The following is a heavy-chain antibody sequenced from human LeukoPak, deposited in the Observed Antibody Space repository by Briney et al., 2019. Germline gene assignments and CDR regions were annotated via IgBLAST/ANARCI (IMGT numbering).Heavy chain of an antibody. V-gene: IGHV5-10-1*01. CDR3: ARVISGYDWGYFDY. D-gene: IGHD5-12*01. J-gene: IGHJ4*02. Sequence: GESLRFSGKGFGYSFTSYWISWVGQMPGKGLGWMGRIDPSDSYTNYSPSFQGHVTISADKSISTAYLQWSSLKASDTAMYYCARVISGYDWGYFDYWGQGTLVTVSS. CDR1: GYSFTSYW. CDR2: IDPSDSYT.